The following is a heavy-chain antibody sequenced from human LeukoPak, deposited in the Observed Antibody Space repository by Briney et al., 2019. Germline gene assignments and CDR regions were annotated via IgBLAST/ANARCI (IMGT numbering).Heavy chain of an antibody. V-gene: IGHV1-8*01. CDR3: AREAEQWLDYYYYYMDV. J-gene: IGHJ6*03. CDR2: MNPNSGNT. Sequence: ASVKVSCKTSGYTFTSYDINWVRQATGQGLERMGWMNPNSGNTGYAQKFQGRVTMTRNTSISTAYMELSSLRSDDTAVYYCAREAEQWLDYYYYYMDVWGKGTTVTVSS. CDR1: GYTFTSYD. D-gene: IGHD6-19*01.